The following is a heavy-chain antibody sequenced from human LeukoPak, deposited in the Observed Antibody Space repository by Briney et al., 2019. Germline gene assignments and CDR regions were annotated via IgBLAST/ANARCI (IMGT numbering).Heavy chain of an antibody. V-gene: IGHV3-74*01. J-gene: IGHJ5*02. CDR2: IISDGSST. D-gene: IGHD1-1*01. CDR1: GFTFSSYW. Sequence: GGSLRLSCAASGFTFSSYWMHWVRQAPGKGLVWVSRIISDGSSTSYADSVKGRFTISSDNAKNTLYLQINSLRAEDTAVYYCAREEGSCPSTTRFDPWGQGTLVTVSS. CDR3: AREEGSCPSTTRFDP.